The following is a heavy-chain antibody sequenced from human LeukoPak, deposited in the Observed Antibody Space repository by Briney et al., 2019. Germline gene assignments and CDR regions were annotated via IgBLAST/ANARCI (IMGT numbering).Heavy chain of an antibody. CDR1: GGSFSGYY. D-gene: IGHD5-12*01. Sequence: SETLSLTCAVYGGSFSGYYWSWIRQPPGKGLEWIGEINHSGSTNYNPSLKSRVTISVDTSKNQFSLKLSSVTAADTAVYYCARKYSGYDPPDYWGQGTLVTVSS. V-gene: IGHV4-34*01. CDR3: ARKYSGYDPPDY. J-gene: IGHJ4*02. CDR2: INHSGST.